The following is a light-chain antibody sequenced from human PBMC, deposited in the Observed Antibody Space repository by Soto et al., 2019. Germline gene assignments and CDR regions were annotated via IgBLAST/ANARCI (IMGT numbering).Light chain of an antibody. CDR2: TVS. CDR3: QQGKTFPFT. V-gene: IGKV1-12*01. J-gene: IGKJ3*01. CDR1: HGVSGW. Sequence: IQMTQSPSSVSASVGDTVTLSCQTSHGVSGWLAWYQQKPGEAPTLLIYTVSNLQSGVPSRFSGSGSGTDFSLPITNLQPEDFATSFCQQGKTFPFTFGPGTKV.